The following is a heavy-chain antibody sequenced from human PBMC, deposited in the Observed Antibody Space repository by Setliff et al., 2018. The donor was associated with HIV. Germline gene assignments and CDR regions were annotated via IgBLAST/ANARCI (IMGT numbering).Heavy chain of an antibody. V-gene: IGHV3-74*03. J-gene: IGHJ6*03. CDR1: GFTFSTHW. CDR3: ARALWFGEFDYYYYMDV. D-gene: IGHD3-10*01. Sequence: GESLTLSCAASGFTFSTHWMHWVRQTPGKGLLWVSRINDDGTTTTYADSVKGRFTISRDNVKNTLYLQMSSLRAEDTAVYYCARALWFGEFDYYYYMDVWGKGTTVTVSS. CDR2: INDDGTTT.